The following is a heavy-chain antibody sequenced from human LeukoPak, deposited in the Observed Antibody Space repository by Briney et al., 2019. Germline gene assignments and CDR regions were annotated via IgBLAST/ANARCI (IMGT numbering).Heavy chain of an antibody. CDR1: GYTFTSYA. D-gene: IGHD2-8*01. CDR3: AREGGTHGVYYFDY. CDR2: INAGNGNT. J-gene: IGHJ4*02. V-gene: IGHV1-3*01. Sequence: ASVKVSCKASGYTFTSYAMHWVRQAPGQRLEWMGWINAGNGNTKYSQKFQGRVTITRDTSASTAYMELSSLRSEDTAVYYCAREGGTHGVYYFDYWGQGTLVTVSS.